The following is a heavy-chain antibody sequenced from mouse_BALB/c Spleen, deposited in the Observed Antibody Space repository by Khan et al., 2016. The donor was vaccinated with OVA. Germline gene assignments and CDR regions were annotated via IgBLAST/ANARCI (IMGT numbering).Heavy chain of an antibody. CDR3: ATSYYYGYYFGY. Sequence: EVELVESGGGLVQPGGSRKLSCAASGFTFSSYGMHWVRQAPEKGLEWVAYISGDSGTIYYTDTVKGRFTISRDNPKTTLSLQMTSLMSEDTARYYCATSYYYGYYFGYWGPGTTLTVSA. CDR2: ISGDSGTI. V-gene: IGHV5-17*02. D-gene: IGHD1-1*01. CDR1: GFTFSSYG. J-gene: IGHJ2*01.